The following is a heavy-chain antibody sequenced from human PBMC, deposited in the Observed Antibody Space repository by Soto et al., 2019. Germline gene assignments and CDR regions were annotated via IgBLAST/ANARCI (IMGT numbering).Heavy chain of an antibody. CDR3: AGRGMSKIGFDT. Sequence: QVQLVQSGAEVKKPGTSVKVSCKASGYIFSNYYMHWVRQAPGQGLEWMGVFNPSGDATHYAQSFQGRVSVTRDTSTSTVYMELSPLTSEDPAVYYCAGRGMSKIGFDTWGQGTMVTVSS. J-gene: IGHJ3*02. CDR2: FNPSGDAT. CDR1: GYIFSNYY. D-gene: IGHD3-10*01. V-gene: IGHV1-46*01.